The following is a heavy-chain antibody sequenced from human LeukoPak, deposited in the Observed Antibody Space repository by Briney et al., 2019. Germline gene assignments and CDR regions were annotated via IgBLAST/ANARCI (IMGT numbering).Heavy chain of an antibody. J-gene: IGHJ4*02. V-gene: IGHV4-4*07. CDR2: IYTSGST. Sequence: PSETLSLTCTVSGGSISSYYWRWIRQPAGKGLEWIGRIYTSGSTNYNPSLKSRVTMSVDTSKNQFSLKLSSVTAADTAVYYCARDGSSGYYDTFDYWGQGTLVTVSS. D-gene: IGHD3-22*01. CDR1: GGSISSYY. CDR3: ARDGSSGYYDTFDY.